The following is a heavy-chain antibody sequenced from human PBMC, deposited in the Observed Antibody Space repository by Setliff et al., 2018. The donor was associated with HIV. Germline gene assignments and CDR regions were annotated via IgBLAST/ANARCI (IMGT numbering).Heavy chain of an antibody. CDR1: GESFSGYY. CDR3: ASGTYCGGDCYLFDY. CDR2: MNDSGST. Sequence: SETLSLTCAVYGESFSGYYWSWIRQSPGKGLEWIGEMNDSGSTNYNSSLKSRVTISADTSKNQFSLKLSSVTAADTAVYYCASGTYCGGDCYLFDYWGQGTLVTVSS. D-gene: IGHD2-21*01. V-gene: IGHV4-34*01. J-gene: IGHJ4*02.